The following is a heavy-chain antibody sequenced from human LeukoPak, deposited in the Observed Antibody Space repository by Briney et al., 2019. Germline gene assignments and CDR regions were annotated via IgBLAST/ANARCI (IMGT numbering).Heavy chain of an antibody. CDR3: AELGITMIGGV. Sequence: GGSLRLSCAASGFTFSSYSMNWVRQAPGKGLEWVSYISSSGSTIYYADSVKGRTISRDNAKNSLYLQMNSLRAEDTAVYYCAELGITMIGGVWGKGTTVTISS. D-gene: IGHD3-10*02. J-gene: IGHJ6*04. V-gene: IGHV3-48*04. CDR2: ISSSGSTI. CDR1: GFTFSSYS.